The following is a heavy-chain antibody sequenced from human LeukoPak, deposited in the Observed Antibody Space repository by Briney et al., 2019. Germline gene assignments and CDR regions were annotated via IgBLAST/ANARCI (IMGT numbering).Heavy chain of an antibody. CDR2: IYYSGST. V-gene: IGHV4-39*01. CDR1: GGSISSSSYY. CDR3: ARHRNYGAFRDY. J-gene: IGHJ4*02. D-gene: IGHD4-17*01. Sequence: SETLSLTCTVSGGSISSSSYYWGWIRQPPGKGLEWIGSIYYSGSTYYNPSLKSRVTISVDTSKNQFSLKLSSVTAADTAVYYCARHRNYGAFRDYWGQGTLVTVSS.